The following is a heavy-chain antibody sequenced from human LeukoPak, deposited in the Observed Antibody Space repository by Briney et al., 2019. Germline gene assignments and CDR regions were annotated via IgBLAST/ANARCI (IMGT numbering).Heavy chain of an antibody. V-gene: IGHV3-48*02. CDR3: ARGGSSWYRGKNWFDP. CDR1: GFTFSSYS. Sequence: GGSLRLFCAASGFTFSSYSMNWVRQAPGKGLEWVSYISSSSSTIYYADSVKGRFTISRDNAKNSLYLQMNSLRDEDTAVYYCARGGSSWYRGKNWFDPWGQGTLVTVSS. CDR2: ISSSSSTI. D-gene: IGHD6-13*01. J-gene: IGHJ5*02.